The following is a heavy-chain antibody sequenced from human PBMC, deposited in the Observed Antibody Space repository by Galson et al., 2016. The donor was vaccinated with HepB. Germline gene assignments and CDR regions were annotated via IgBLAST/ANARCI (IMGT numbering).Heavy chain of an antibody. V-gene: IGHV1-46*01. D-gene: IGHD1-26*01. CDR1: GYTFTSYY. Sequence: SVKVSCKASGYTFTSYYMRWVRQAPGQGLEWMGIINPSGGSTSYAQKFQGRVTMTRDTSTSTVYMGLSSLRPEDTAVYYCARDGGATTGDVWGQGTTVTVSS. CDR3: ARDGGATTGDV. CDR2: INPSGGST. J-gene: IGHJ6*02.